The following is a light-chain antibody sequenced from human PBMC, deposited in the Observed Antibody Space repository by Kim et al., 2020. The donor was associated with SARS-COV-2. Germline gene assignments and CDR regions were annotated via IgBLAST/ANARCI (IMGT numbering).Light chain of an antibody. V-gene: IGKV1-5*01. CDR3: QQYSTWWT. J-gene: IGKJ1*01. Sequence: SAAVGDRVTITCRASQSISSWLAWYQQKPGKAPKLLIYDASNLESGVPSRFSGSGSGTEFTLTISSLQPDDFATYYCQQYSTWWTFGQGTKVDIK. CDR2: DAS. CDR1: QSISSW.